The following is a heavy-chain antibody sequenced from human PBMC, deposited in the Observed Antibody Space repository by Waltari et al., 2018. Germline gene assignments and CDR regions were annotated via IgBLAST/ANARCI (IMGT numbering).Heavy chain of an antibody. J-gene: IGHJ3*02. CDR2: IYYSGST. CDR3: ARQTWIQLWLYAFDI. D-gene: IGHD5-18*01. V-gene: IGHV4-39*01. Sequence: QLQLQESGPGLVKPSETLSLTCTVSGGSISSSSSSWGWIRQPPGKGLEWIGSIYYSGSTYYNPSLKSRVTISVDTSKNQFSLKLSSVTAADTAVYYCARQTWIQLWLYAFDIWGQGTMVTVSS. CDR1: GGSISSSSSS.